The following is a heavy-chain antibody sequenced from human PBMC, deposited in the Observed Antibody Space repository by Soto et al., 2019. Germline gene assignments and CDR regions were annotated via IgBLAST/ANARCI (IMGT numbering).Heavy chain of an antibody. J-gene: IGHJ6*02. D-gene: IGHD3-3*01. CDR2: IYHSGST. Sequence: SETLSLTCAVSGGSISSSNWWSWVRQPPGKGLEWIGEIYHSGSTNYNPSLKSRVTISVDKSKNQFSLKLSSVTAADTAVYYCAREKRVLRFLEWPKWKSGMDVWGQGTTVTVSS. CDR1: GGSISSSNW. CDR3: AREKRVLRFLEWPKWKSGMDV. V-gene: IGHV4-4*02.